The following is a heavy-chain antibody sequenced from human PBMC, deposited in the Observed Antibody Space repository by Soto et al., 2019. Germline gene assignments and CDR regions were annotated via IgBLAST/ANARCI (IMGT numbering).Heavy chain of an antibody. V-gene: IGHV1-18*01. CDR3: ARENTAMVWSHWFDP. J-gene: IGHJ5*02. D-gene: IGHD5-18*01. Sequence: QVQLVQSGAEVKKPGASVKVSCKASGYTFTSYGISWVRQAPGQGLEWMGWISAYNGNTNYAQKLQGRVTMTTDTSTSTAYMELSSLRSEDTAVYYCARENTAMVWSHWFDPWGQGTLVTVSS. CDR2: ISAYNGNT. CDR1: GYTFTSYG.